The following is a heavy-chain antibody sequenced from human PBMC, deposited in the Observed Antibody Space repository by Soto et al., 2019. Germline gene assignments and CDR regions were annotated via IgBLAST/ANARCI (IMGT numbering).Heavy chain of an antibody. V-gene: IGHV5-10-1*01. D-gene: IGHD6-13*01. CDR3: AREQQLVRDYYYCGMEV. CDR1: GYSFTSYW. J-gene: IGHJ6*02. Sequence: GESLKISCKGSGYSFTSYWISWVRQMPGKGLEWMGRIDPSDSYTNYSPSFQGHVTISADKSISTAYLQWSSLKASDTAMYYCAREQQLVRDYYYCGMEVWRRGTTVTVSS. CDR2: IDPSDSYT.